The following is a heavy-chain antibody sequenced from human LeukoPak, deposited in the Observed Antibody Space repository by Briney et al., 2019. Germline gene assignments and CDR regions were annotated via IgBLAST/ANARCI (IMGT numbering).Heavy chain of an antibody. D-gene: IGHD1-26*01. CDR3: AISRYSGTSLDY. V-gene: IGHV3-74*01. CDR2: INSEGGTT. J-gene: IGHJ4*02. CDR1: GVTFSSYW. Sequence: GGSLRLSCAASGVTFSSYWMRWVRQAPGKGLVWVSRINSEGGTTTYADSVKGRFTISRDNAKSTLYLQMNSLRIEDTAVYYCAISRYSGTSLDYWGQGSLVTVPS.